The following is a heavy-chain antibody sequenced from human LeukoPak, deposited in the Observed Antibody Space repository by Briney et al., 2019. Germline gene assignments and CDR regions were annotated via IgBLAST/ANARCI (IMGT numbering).Heavy chain of an antibody. V-gene: IGHV4-4*07. D-gene: IGHD3-22*01. CDR2: IYTSGST. J-gene: IGHJ6*02. CDR3: ARDPYYYDSSGYGLIYGMDV. CDR1: GGSISSYY. Sequence: SETLSLTCTVSGGSISSYYWSWIRQPAGKGLEWIGRIYTSGSTNYNPSLKSRVTMSVDTSKNQFSLKLSSVTAADTAVYYCARDPYYYDSSGYGLIYGMDVWGQGTTVTVSS.